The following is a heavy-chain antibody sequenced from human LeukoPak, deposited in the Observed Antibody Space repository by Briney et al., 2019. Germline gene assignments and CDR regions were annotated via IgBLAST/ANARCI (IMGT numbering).Heavy chain of an antibody. CDR1: GGSISSYY. V-gene: IGHV4-59*08. CDR2: IYYSGST. Sequence: SETLSLTCTVSGGSISSYYWSWIRQPPGKGLEWIGYIYYSGSTNYNPSLKSRVTISVDTSKNQFSLKLSSVTAADTAVYYCASAGRGYDFDYWGQGTLVTVSS. CDR3: ASAGRGYDFDY. D-gene: IGHD5-12*01. J-gene: IGHJ4*02.